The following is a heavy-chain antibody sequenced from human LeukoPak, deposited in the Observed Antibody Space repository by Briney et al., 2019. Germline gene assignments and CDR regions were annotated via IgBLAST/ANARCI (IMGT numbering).Heavy chain of an antibody. V-gene: IGHV4-59*08. CDR3: ARGDPMDY. CDR1: GGSISSYY. Sequence: SSETLSLTCTVSGGSISSYYWSWIRQPPGKGLEWIGYIYYSGSTNYNPSLKSRVTISVDTSKNQFSLKLSSVTAADTAVYYCARGDPMDYWGQGTLVTVSS. CDR2: IYYSGST. J-gene: IGHJ4*02.